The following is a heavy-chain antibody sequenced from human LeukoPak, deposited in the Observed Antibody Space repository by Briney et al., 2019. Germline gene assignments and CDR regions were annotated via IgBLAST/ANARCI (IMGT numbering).Heavy chain of an antibody. CDR2: INPNSGGT. V-gene: IGHV1-2*02. CDR3: ARDPPTITTVRGVTAPHYYYGMDV. J-gene: IGHJ6*02. Sequence: ASVKVSCKASGYTFTAYYIHWVRQAPGQGLEWMGWINPNSGGTNYAQKLQGRVTMTTDTSTSTAYMELRSLRSDDTAVYYCARDPPTITTVRGVTAPHYYYGMDVWGQGTTVTVSS. CDR1: GYTFTAYY. D-gene: IGHD3-10*01.